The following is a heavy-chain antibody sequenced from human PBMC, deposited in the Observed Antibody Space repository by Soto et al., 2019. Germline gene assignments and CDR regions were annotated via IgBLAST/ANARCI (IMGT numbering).Heavy chain of an antibody. CDR2: IWYDGSNK. J-gene: IGHJ4*02. D-gene: IGHD6-19*01. Sequence: QVQLVESGGGVVQPGRSLRLYCAASGFTFSSHGMHWVRQAPGKGLEWVAVIWYDGSNKYYADSVKGRFTISTDDSKNVVYLQMTSMRAEDTAVYYCVRDGWYSIQAPYWGQGTLVTVSS. CDR3: VRDGWYSIQAPY. V-gene: IGHV3-33*01. CDR1: GFTFSSHG.